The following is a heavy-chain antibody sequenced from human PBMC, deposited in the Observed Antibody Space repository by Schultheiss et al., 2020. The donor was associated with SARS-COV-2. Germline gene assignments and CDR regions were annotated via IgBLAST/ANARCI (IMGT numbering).Heavy chain of an antibody. D-gene: IGHD6-19*01. CDR3: APYSSGQGAFQFGY. J-gene: IGHJ4*02. CDR1: GFTFSSYG. CDR2: IRSKAYGGTT. Sequence: GGSLRLSCAASGFTFSSYGMHWVRQAPGKGLEWVGFIRSKAYGGTTEYAASVKGRFTISRDDSKSIAYLQMNSLKTEDTAVYYCAPYSSGQGAFQFGYWGQGTLVTVSS. V-gene: IGHV3-49*04.